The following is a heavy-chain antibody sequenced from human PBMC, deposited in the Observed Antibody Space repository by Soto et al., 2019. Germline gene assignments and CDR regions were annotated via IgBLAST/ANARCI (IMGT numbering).Heavy chain of an antibody. CDR3: ARAGYGYYYYYMDV. CDR1: GGSISSYY. D-gene: IGHD4-17*01. Sequence: SETLSLTCTVSGGSISSYYWSWIRQPPGEGLEWIGYIYYSGSTNYNPSLKSRVTISVDTSKNQFSLKLSSVTAADTAVYYCARAGYGYYYYYMDVWGKGTTVTVSS. J-gene: IGHJ6*03. CDR2: IYYSGST. V-gene: IGHV4-59*01.